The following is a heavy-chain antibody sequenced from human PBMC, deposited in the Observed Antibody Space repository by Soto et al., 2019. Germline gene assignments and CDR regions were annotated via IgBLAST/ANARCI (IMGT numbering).Heavy chain of an antibody. CDR1: GGTFSSYA. J-gene: IGHJ6*02. CDR3: AREGGSGNYRYYAMDV. CDR2: IIPIFGTA. V-gene: IGHV1-69*12. Sequence: QVQLVQSGAEVKKPGSSVKVSCKASGGTFSSYAISWVRQAPGQGLEWMGGIIPIFGTANYAQKFQGRVTSTGEESTSTAYMELSSLRSEDAAVYYCAREGGSGNYRYYAMDVWGQGTTVTVSS. D-gene: IGHD3-10*01.